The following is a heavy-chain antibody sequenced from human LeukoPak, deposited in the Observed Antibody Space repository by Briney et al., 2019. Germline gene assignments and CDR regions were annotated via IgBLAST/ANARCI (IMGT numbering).Heavy chain of an antibody. Sequence: PGGSLRLSSAASGLTFSSYAMHWVRQAPGKGLEWVAVISNDGNNKYYADSVKGRVTLSRDNSKNTLYLQMNSLRGEDTAVYYCVRDRSGDYYIFDYWGQGTLVTVSS. V-gene: IGHV3-30-3*01. CDR2: ISNDGNNK. D-gene: IGHD2-21*01. J-gene: IGHJ4*02. CDR1: GLTFSSYA. CDR3: VRDRSGDYYIFDY.